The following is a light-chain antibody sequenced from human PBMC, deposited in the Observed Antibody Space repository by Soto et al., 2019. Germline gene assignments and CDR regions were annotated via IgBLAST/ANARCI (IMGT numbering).Light chain of an antibody. CDR1: QSVGSTY. Sequence: EMVLTQSPGTLSLSPGERATLSCRASQSVGSTYLAWYQQKPGQAPKLLIYGVSSRATGIPDRFSGSGSGTAFTLTISRLEPDDFAVYYCQQYGTSPLPCGPRTKVDL. CDR2: GVS. J-gene: IGKJ3*01. V-gene: IGKV3-20*01. CDR3: QQYGTSPLP.